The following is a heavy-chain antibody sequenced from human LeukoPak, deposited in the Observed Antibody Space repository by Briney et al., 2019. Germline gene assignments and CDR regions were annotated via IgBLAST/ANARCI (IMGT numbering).Heavy chain of an antibody. D-gene: IGHD2-15*01. CDR2: IYYSGST. Sequence: SETLSLTCTVSGGSISSYYWSWIRQPPGKGLGWIGYIYYSGSTNYNPSLKSRVTISVDTSKNQFSLKLSSVTAADTAVYYCARHSGGWDLDYWGQGTLVTVSS. CDR1: GGSISSYY. V-gene: IGHV4-59*08. CDR3: ARHSGGWDLDY. J-gene: IGHJ4*02.